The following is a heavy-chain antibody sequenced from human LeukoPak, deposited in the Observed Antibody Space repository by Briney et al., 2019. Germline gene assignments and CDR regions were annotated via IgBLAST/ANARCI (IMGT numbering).Heavy chain of an antibody. CDR2: INPNSGGT. V-gene: IGHV1-2*02. J-gene: IGHJ6*02. CDR1: GYTFTGDY. CDR3: ARPQYSGYDYDYYYYGMDV. Sequence: ASVKVSCKASGYTFTGDYMHWVRQAPGQGLEWMGWINPNSGGTNYAQKFQGRVTMTRDTSISTAYMELSRLRSDDTAVYYCARPQYSGYDYDYYYYGMDVWGQGTTVTISS. D-gene: IGHD5-12*01.